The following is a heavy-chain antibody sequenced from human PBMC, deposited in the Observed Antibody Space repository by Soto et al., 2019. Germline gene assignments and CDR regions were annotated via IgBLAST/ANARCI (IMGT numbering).Heavy chain of an antibody. CDR1: GFTFSSYG. Sequence: GGSRRRSWAASGFTFSSYGMSWVRQAPGKGLEWVSAISGSGGSTYYADSVKGRFTISRDNSKNTLYLQMNSLRAEDTAVYYCVKDCWFDPWGQGTLVTVSS. V-gene: IGHV3-23*01. CDR3: VKDCWFDP. J-gene: IGHJ5*02. CDR2: ISGSGGST.